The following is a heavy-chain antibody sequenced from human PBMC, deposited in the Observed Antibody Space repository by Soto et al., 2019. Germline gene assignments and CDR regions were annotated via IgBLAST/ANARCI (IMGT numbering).Heavy chain of an antibody. V-gene: IGHV3-30*18. Sequence: GGSLRLSCAASGFTFSSYGMHWVRQAPGKGLEWVAVISYDGSNKYYADSVKGRFTISRDNSKNTLYLQMNSLRAEDTAVYYCAKVGYYDSSRSYGMDVWGQGTTVTVSS. J-gene: IGHJ6*02. D-gene: IGHD3-22*01. CDR2: ISYDGSNK. CDR3: AKVGYYDSSRSYGMDV. CDR1: GFTFSSYG.